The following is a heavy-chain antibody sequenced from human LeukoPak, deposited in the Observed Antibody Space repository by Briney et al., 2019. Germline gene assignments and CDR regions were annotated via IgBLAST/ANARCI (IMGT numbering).Heavy chain of an antibody. Sequence: GGSLRLSCAASGFTFSSYAMSWVRQAPGKGLEWVSAISGSGGSTYYADSVKGRFTISRDNSKNTLYLQMNSLRAEDTAVYCCAKDAPYYYDSSGYGGAFDIWGQGTMVTVSS. J-gene: IGHJ3*02. D-gene: IGHD3-22*01. CDR3: AKDAPYYYDSSGYGGAFDI. V-gene: IGHV3-23*01. CDR2: ISGSGGST. CDR1: GFTFSSYA.